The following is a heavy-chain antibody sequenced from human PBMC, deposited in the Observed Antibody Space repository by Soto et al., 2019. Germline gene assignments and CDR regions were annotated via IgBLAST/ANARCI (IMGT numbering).Heavy chain of an antibody. CDR2: FYHSGST. D-gene: IGHD6-13*01. Sequence: SETLSLTCAVSGGSLRSATYYWSWIRQHPGKGLEWIGYFYHSGSTYYKPSLRSRVTISLDTSKNQFSLNLRSVTDADTAIYYCARVLGYASSWWRHSAFDIWGQGTMVTVSS. CDR1: GGSLRSATYY. CDR3: ARVLGYASSWWRHSAFDI. V-gene: IGHV4-31*11. J-gene: IGHJ3*02.